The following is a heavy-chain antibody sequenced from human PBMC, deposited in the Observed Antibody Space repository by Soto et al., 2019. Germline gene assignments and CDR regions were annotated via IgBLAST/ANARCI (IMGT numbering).Heavy chain of an antibody. D-gene: IGHD3-10*01. CDR3: ARDRDDYGSGNYYNRIDF. CDR1: GGIFSTYA. CDR2: IIPIFGTP. V-gene: IGHV1-69*01. J-gene: IGHJ4*02. Sequence: QGQLVQSGAEVKKPGSSVKVSCKASGGIFSTYAISWLRQAPGQGLECMGGIIPIFGTPNYAQRFQGRVTITADESTTKSYMELSILKSEDSAVYYCARDRDDYGSGNYYNRIDFWGQVTLVTVSA.